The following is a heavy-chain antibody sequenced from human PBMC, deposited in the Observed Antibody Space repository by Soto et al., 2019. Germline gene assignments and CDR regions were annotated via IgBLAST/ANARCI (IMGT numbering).Heavy chain of an antibody. V-gene: IGHV6-1*01. Sequence: PXQTLSLTCAISGYSVSSNTASWNLVRQSPSRGLEWLGRTYSRSKWYNDYAVSVKSRIIINPDTSKNQFSLQLNSVTPEDTAVYYCAKGDNLGPKTGYAFDPWGQGILVTVSS. CDR3: AKGDNLGPKTGYAFDP. D-gene: IGHD5-12*01. CDR1: GYSVSSNTAS. CDR2: TYSRSKWYN. J-gene: IGHJ5*02.